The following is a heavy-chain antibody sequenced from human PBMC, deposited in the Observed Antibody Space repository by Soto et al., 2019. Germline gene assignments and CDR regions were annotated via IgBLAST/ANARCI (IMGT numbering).Heavy chain of an antibody. Sequence: SETLSLTCTVSGGSISSYYWSWIRQPPEKGLEWIGYIYYSGSTNYNPSLKSRVTISVDTSKNQFSLKLSSVTASVTAVYYCARHTPATAHFDYWGQGTLVTVSS. CDR1: GGSISSYY. D-gene: IGHD1-26*01. CDR2: IYYSGST. V-gene: IGHV4-59*08. J-gene: IGHJ4*02. CDR3: ARHTPATAHFDY.